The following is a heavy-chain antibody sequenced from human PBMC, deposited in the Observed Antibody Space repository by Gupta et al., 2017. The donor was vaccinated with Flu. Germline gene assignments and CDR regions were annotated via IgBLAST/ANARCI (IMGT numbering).Heavy chain of an antibody. J-gene: IGHJ6*02. V-gene: IGHV3-33*01. CDR2: IFFDGSKK. D-gene: IGHD2-21*02. CDR3: ARVSGVVTNRVWYAMDV. CDR1: GFNFGDYA. Sequence: QVQLVESGGGVVQPGRSLGLSCAASGFNFGDYAMPWVRQAPGKGLEWVALIFFDGSKKYYAESVKGRFTISRDNSDNTLYLQMSSLRAEDTAVYYCARVSGVVTNRVWYAMDVWGQGTTVTVSS.